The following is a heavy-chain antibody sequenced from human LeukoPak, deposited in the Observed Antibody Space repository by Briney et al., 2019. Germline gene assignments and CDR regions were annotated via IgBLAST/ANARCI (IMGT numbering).Heavy chain of an antibody. D-gene: IGHD2-2*01. CDR1: GFTFGDYA. V-gene: IGHV3-49*03. Sequence: GGSLRLSCTASGFTFGDYAMSWFRQAPGKGLEWVGFIRSKAYGGTTEYAASVKGRFTTSRDDSKSIAYLQMNSLKTEDTAVYYCTSGYCSSTSCSDYWGQGTLVTVSS. CDR3: TSGYCSSTSCSDY. J-gene: IGHJ4*02. CDR2: IRSKAYGGTT.